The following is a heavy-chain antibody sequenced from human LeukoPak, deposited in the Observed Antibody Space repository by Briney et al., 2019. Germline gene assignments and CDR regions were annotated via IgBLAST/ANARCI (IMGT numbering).Heavy chain of an antibody. D-gene: IGHD3-22*01. CDR1: GDSFSRSDSY. CDR3: ARRRYYDGSGYLE. V-gene: IGHV4-39*01. J-gene: IGHJ1*01. Sequence: SETLSLTCSVSGDSFSRSDSYWDWLRQPPGKGLEWIGTIYYSGRTYYSPSLESRVTMSVDPSNNQFSLTLRPVTAAHTAVYYCARRRYYDGSGYLEWGQGTLLSVSS. CDR2: IYYSGRT.